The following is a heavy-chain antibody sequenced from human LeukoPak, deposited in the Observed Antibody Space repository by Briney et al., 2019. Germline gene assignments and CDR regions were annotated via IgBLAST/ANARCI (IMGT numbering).Heavy chain of an antibody. D-gene: IGHD5/OR15-5a*01. CDR3: ARGASLRHFDY. CDR1: GFTFSSYD. CDR2: IGTADDT. J-gene: IGHJ4*02. Sequence: PGGSLRLSCAASGFTFSSYDMHWVRQATGKGLEWVSAIGTADDTYYPGSVKGRFTISRENAKNSLYLQMNSLRAGDTAVYYCARGASLRHFDYWGQGTLVTVSS. V-gene: IGHV3-13*01.